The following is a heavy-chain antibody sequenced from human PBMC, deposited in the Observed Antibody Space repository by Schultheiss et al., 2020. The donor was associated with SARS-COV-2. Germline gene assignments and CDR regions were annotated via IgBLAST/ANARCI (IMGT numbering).Heavy chain of an antibody. V-gene: IGHV1-46*01. CDR3: ARAPDGHIVAHPMMDFPPDV. J-gene: IGHJ6*02. D-gene: IGHD2-21*01. CDR1: GYTFTSYY. CDR2: INPSGGST. Sequence: ASVKVSCKASGYTFTSYYMHWVRQAPGQGLEWMGIINPSGGSTSYAQKFQGRVTMTRDTSTSTVYMELSSLRSEDTAVYYCARAPDGHIVAHPMMDFPPDVWGQGTTVTVSS.